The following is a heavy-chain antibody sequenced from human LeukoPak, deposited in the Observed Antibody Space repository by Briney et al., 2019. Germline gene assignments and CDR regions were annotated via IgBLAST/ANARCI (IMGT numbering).Heavy chain of an antibody. CDR2: IYYSGST. V-gene: IGHV4-59*01. CDR1: GGSISSYD. Sequence: SETLSLTCTVSGGSISSYDWSWIRQPPGKGLEWIGYIYYSGSTNYNPSLKRRGTISVDTSKNQFSLKLSSVTAEDTAVYYCARGQGSYGSSGMDVWGQGTTVTVSS. J-gene: IGHJ6*02. CDR3: ARGQGSYGSSGMDV. D-gene: IGHD5-18*01.